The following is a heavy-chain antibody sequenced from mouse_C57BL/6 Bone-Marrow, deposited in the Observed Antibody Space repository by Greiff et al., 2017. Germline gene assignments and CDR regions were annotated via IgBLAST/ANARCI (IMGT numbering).Heavy chain of an antibody. Sequence: QVQLQQSGPGLVQPSQSLSITCTVSGFSLTSYGVHWVRPSPGKGLEWLGVIWCGGSTDYNAAFISRLSISKDNSKSQVFFKMNSLLADDTAIYYCARDYYGRNAMDYWGQGTSVTVSS. CDR2: IWCGGST. D-gene: IGHD1-1*01. CDR3: ARDYYGRNAMDY. CDR1: GFSLTSYG. V-gene: IGHV2-2*01. J-gene: IGHJ4*01.